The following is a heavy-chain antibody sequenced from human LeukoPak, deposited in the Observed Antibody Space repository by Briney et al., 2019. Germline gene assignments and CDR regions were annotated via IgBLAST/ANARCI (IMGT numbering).Heavy chain of an antibody. J-gene: IGHJ4*02. CDR3: AREKSGFQLLTDD. CDR1: GFTFSSYW. Sequence: GGSLRLSCAASGFTFSSYWMHWVRQAPGKGLVWVSRINSDGSSTDYADSVKGRFTISRDNAKNTLYLQMNSLRAEDTAVYYCAREKSGFQLLTDDWGQGTLVTVSS. V-gene: IGHV3-74*01. CDR2: INSDGSST. D-gene: IGHD2-2*01.